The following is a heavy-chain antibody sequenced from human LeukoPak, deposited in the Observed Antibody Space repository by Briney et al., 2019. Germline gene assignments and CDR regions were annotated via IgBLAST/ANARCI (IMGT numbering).Heavy chain of an antibody. CDR3: ARALKGYSSSYNWLDP. CDR1: GGSFSGYY. CDR2: INHSGST. V-gene: IGHV4-34*01. Sequence: SETLSLTCAVYGGSFSGYYWSWIRQPPGKGLEWIGEINHSGSTNYNPSLKSRVTISVDTSKNQFSLKLSSVTAADTAVYYCARALKGYSSSYNWLDPWGQGTLVTVSS. J-gene: IGHJ5*02. D-gene: IGHD6-6*01.